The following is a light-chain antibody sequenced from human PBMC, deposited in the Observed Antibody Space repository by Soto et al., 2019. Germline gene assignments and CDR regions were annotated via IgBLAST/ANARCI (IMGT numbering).Light chain of an antibody. CDR2: TNN. CDR3: AAWDGSLQSWV. J-gene: IGLJ3*02. V-gene: IGLV1-44*01. CDR1: SSNIGSHV. Sequence: QSVLTQPPSASGTPGQRVTISCSGSSSNIGSHVVNWYQQVPGTAPKLLIYTNNQRPSGVPDRFSDSKSGTSASLASSGLQSEDEADYYCAAWDGSLQSWVFGGGTKLTVL.